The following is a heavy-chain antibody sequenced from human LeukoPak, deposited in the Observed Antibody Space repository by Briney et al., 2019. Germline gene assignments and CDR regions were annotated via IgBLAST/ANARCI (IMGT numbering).Heavy chain of an antibody. CDR3: ARDHENGYYIH. J-gene: IGHJ4*02. D-gene: IGHD3-22*01. CDR2: IRRDGGAA. CDR1: GFTFRDYW. Sequence: PGGSLRLSCIASGFTFRDYWMTWVRRAPGKGLEWVANIRRDGGAAYYVDSVKGRFTISRDSAENSLSLQMNSLRVEDTAVYYCARDHENGYYIHWGQGTLVTVSS. V-gene: IGHV3-7*01.